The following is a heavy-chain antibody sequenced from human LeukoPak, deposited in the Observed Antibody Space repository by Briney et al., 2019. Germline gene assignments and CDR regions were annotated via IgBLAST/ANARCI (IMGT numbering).Heavy chain of an antibody. CDR1: GGSISSNNYY. V-gene: IGHV3-11*04. CDR3: ARDTGDGHTPPNYYYYMDV. D-gene: IGHD5-24*01. Sequence: LSLTCTVSGGSISSNNYYWGWIRQPPGKGLEWVSGISGSGGSTYYADSVKGRFTISRDNAKNSLYLQMNSLRAEDTAVYYCARDTGDGHTPPNYYYYMDVWGKGTTVTVSS. CDR2: ISGSGGST. J-gene: IGHJ6*03.